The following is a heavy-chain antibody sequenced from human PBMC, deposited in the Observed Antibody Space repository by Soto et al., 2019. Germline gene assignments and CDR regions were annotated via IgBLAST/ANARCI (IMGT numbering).Heavy chain of an antibody. V-gene: IGHV1-69*06. CDR2: IIPIFGTA. D-gene: IGHD6-19*01. Sequence: QVQLVQSGAEVKKPGSSVKVSCKASGGTFSSYAISWVRQAPGQGLEWMGGIIPIFGTANYAQKFQGRVTITADKSTSTAYIELSSLRSEDTAVYYCARLAVAAPWWYYGMDVWGQGTTVTVSS. CDR3: ARLAVAAPWWYYGMDV. J-gene: IGHJ6*02. CDR1: GGTFSSYA.